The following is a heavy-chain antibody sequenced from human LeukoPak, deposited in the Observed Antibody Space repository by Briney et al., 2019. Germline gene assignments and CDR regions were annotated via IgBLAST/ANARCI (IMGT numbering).Heavy chain of an antibody. Sequence: GGSLRLSCAASGFTFSTYALGWVRQAPGKGLDFISGISGSGDNIYYADSVKGRFTISRDNSKNTLYLQMSSLRAEDTAVYYCAKGSSGSRSRGNYWGQGTLVTVSP. CDR3: AKGSSGSRSRGNY. D-gene: IGHD1-26*01. V-gene: IGHV3-23*01. CDR1: GFTFSTYA. J-gene: IGHJ4*02. CDR2: ISGSGDNI.